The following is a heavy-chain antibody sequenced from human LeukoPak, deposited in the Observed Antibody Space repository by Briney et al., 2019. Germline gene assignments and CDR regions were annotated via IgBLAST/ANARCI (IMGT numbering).Heavy chain of an antibody. J-gene: IGHJ6*02. CDR2: ISYDGSNK. CDR3: AKDRFTYYYGMDV. V-gene: IGHV3-30*18. Sequence: GKSLRLSCAASGFTFSSNGMHWVRQAPGKGLEWVAVISYDGSNKHYADSVKGRFTISRDNSKNTLYLQMNSLRAEDTALYYRAKDRFTYYYGMDVWGQGTTVTVSS. D-gene: IGHD3-3*01. CDR1: GFTFSSNG.